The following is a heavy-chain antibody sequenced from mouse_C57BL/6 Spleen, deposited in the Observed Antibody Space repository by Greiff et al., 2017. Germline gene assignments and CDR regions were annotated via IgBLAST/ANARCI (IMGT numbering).Heavy chain of an antibody. J-gene: IGHJ4*01. CDR2: IDPSDSYT. CDR3: GRWGYDYDVGAMDY. V-gene: IGHV1-69*01. CDR1: GYTFTSYW. Sequence: QVQLKQPGAELVMPGASVKLSCKASGYTFTSYWMHWVKQRPGQGLEWIGEIDPSDSYTNYNQKFKGKSTLTVDKSSSTAYMQLSSLTSEDSAVYYCGRWGYDYDVGAMDYWGQGTSVTVSS. D-gene: IGHD2-4*01.